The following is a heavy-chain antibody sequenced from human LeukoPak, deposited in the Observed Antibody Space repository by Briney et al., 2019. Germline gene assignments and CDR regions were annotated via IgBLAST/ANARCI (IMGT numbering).Heavy chain of an antibody. D-gene: IGHD3-22*01. V-gene: IGHV1-2*02. CDR1: GYTFTGYY. CDR2: INPNSGGT. J-gene: IGHJ4*02. CDR3: ARIPLEADYDSSGYYPF. Sequence: ASVKVSCKASGYTFTGYYMHWVRQAPGQGLEWMGWINPNSGGTNYAQKFQGRVTMTRDTSISTAYMELSRLRSDDTAVYYCARIPLEADYDSSGYYPFWGQGTLVTVSS.